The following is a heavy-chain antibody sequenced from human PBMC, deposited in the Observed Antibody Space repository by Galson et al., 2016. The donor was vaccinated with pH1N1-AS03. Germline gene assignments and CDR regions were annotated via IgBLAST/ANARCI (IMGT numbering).Heavy chain of an antibody. D-gene: IGHD1-26*01. CDR1: GGSFSGYY. V-gene: IGHV4-34*01. Sequence: LSLTCAVYGGSFSGYYWSWIRQPPGKGLEWIGEINDSGSTNYNPSLKSRVTISINTSKIQFSLNLSSVTAADTAVYYCARKRYYANFDYWGQGPLVIVSS. J-gene: IGHJ4*02. CDR3: ARKRYYANFDY. CDR2: INDSGST.